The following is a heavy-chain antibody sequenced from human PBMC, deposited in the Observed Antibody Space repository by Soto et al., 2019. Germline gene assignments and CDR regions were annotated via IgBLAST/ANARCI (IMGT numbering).Heavy chain of an antibody. J-gene: IGHJ4*02. D-gene: IGHD2-8*02. CDR1: GGSFSGYY. Sequence: SETLSLTCAVYGGSFSGYYWSWIRQPPGKGLEWIGEINHSGSTNYNPSLKSRVTISVDTSKNQFSLKLSSVTAADTAVYYCARKESTLAVLYWGQGTLVTVSS. CDR3: ARKESTLAVLY. CDR2: INHSGST. V-gene: IGHV4-34*01.